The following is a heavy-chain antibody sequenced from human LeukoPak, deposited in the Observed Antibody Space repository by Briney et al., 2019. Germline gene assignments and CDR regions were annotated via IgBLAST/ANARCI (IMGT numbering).Heavy chain of an antibody. J-gene: IGHJ4*02. Sequence: SETLSLTCTISGGSISSYYWSWIRRPPGKGLEWIGYIYTSGSTNYNPSLKSRVTMSLDTSKNQFSLRLSFVTAADTAIYYCARHYSGTVPPAYWGQGTLVTVSS. CDR3: ARHYSGTVPPAY. D-gene: IGHD1-1*01. V-gene: IGHV4-4*09. CDR1: GGSISSYY. CDR2: IYTSGST.